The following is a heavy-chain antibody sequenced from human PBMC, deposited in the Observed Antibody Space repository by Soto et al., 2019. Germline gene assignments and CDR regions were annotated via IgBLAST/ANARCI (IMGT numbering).Heavy chain of an antibody. CDR2: INAGNCNT. CDR1: EYTFTSYV. Sequence: QVQVVQSGAEVKKPGASVRVSCKASEYTFTSYVMHWVRQAPGQSLEWMGWINAGNCNTKYSQKFQDRVTITRDTSASTAYMELSSLRSEDTAVYYCARELQGLYYFDYWGQGTLVTVSA. D-gene: IGHD4-4*01. J-gene: IGHJ4*02. V-gene: IGHV1-3*01. CDR3: ARELQGLYYFDY.